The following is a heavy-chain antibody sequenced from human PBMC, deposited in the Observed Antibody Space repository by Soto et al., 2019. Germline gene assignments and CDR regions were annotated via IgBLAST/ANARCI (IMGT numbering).Heavy chain of an antibody. Sequence: PSETLSLPCPVSGGSISSYYWSWIRQPAGKGLEWIGRIYTSGSTNYNPSLKSRVTMSVDTSKNQFSLKLSSVTAADTAVYYCARGYLVGATDPGWFDPWGQGTLVTVSS. CDR3: ARGYLVGATDPGWFDP. D-gene: IGHD1-26*01. J-gene: IGHJ5*02. V-gene: IGHV4-4*07. CDR2: IYTSGST. CDR1: GGSISSYY.